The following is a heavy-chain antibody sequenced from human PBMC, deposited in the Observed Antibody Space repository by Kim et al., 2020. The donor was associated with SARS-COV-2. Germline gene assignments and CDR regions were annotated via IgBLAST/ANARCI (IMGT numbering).Heavy chain of an antibody. D-gene: IGHD4-17*01. CDR2: GGST. CDR3: SAVTTYDY. Sequence: GGSTYYADSVKGRFTNARDNSKNTVYLQMSSLRAEDTAVYYCSAVTTYDYWGQGTLVTVSS. V-gene: IGHV3-64D*06. J-gene: IGHJ4*02.